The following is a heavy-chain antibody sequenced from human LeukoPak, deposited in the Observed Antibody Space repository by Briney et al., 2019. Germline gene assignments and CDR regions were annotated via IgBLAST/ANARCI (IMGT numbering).Heavy chain of an antibody. J-gene: IGHJ4*02. CDR3: AKRSKLSCSSTSCPLDY. Sequence: PGGALRLSCAASGFTFNNYPMTWVRQPPGNGLEWVSGISDSGDVTYYTDSVKGRFAVSRDNSKNTLYLQMGSLRAEDTAVYYCAKRSKLSCSSTSCPLDYWGQGTLVTVSS. D-gene: IGHD2-2*01. CDR1: GFTFNNYP. V-gene: IGHV3-23*01. CDR2: ISDSGDVT.